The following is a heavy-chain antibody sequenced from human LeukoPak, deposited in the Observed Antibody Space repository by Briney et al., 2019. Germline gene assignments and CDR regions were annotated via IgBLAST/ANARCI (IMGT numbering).Heavy chain of an antibody. J-gene: IGHJ4*02. CDR3: ARGEDSIAAVGIGVGDY. V-gene: IGHV3-53*01. CDR2: IYSGGST. Sequence: GGSLRLSCAASGFTVSSNYMSWVRQAPGKGREWVSVIYSGGSTYYADSVKGRFTISRDNSKNTLYLQMNSLRAEDTAVYYCARGEDSIAAVGIGVGDYWGQGTLVTVSS. CDR1: GFTVSSNY. D-gene: IGHD6-13*01.